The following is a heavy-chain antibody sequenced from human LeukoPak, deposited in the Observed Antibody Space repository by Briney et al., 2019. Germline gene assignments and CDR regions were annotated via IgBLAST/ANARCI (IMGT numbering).Heavy chain of an antibody. D-gene: IGHD5-18*01. CDR3: ASRDTAIALDY. Sequence: GGSLRLSCAASVFYLDRYTMNWVRQAPGKGLEWVSNIISSSRTIYYADSVKGRFTISRANSKNSLYLQMNSLRAEDTAVYDCASRDTAIALDYSGQGTLVTVSS. CDR1: VFYLDRYT. J-gene: IGHJ4*02. CDR2: IISSSRTI. V-gene: IGHV3-48*01.